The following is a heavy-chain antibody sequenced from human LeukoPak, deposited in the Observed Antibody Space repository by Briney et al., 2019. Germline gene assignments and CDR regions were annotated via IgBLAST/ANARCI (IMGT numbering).Heavy chain of an antibody. CDR3: ARVRRSGGGSCYNFDY. CDR1: GGSISSSSYY. J-gene: IGHJ4*02. D-gene: IGHD2-15*01. V-gene: IGHV4-39*07. Sequence: PSETLSLTCTVSGGSISSSSYYWGWIRQPPGKGLEWIGSIYYSGSTYYNPSLKSRVTISVDTSKNQFSLKLSSVTAADTAVYYCARVRRSGGGSCYNFDYWGQGTLVTVSS. CDR2: IYYSGST.